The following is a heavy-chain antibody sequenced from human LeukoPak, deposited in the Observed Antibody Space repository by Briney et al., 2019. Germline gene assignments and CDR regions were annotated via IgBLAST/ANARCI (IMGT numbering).Heavy chain of an antibody. CDR3: SCSRRNCFSYYMVV. V-gene: IGHV3-11*04. Sequence: GGSLRLSCEASGFTFSNYYMSWIRQAPGKGLEWLSYISTSSNTIYYADSVKGRFTISRDNAKNSLYLQMNSLRAEDTAVYYCSCSRRNCFSYYMVVWGKGTTVTVSS. CDR2: ISTSSNTI. D-gene: IGHD1-14*01. CDR1: GFTFSNYY. J-gene: IGHJ6*03.